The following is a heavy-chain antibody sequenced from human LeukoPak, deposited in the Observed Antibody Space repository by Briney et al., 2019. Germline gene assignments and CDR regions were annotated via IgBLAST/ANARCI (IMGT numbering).Heavy chain of an antibody. CDR1: GGSISRSDYY. J-gene: IGHJ2*01. CDR3: ARRNDILSGYYNDWYFDL. CDR2: IYYSGST. Sequence: PSETLSLTCTVSGGSISRSDYYWGWIRQPPGKGLEWIGSIYYSGSTYYNPSLKSRVTISVDTSKNQFSLKLSSVTAADTAVYYCARRNDILSGYYNDWYFDLWGRGTLVTVSS. D-gene: IGHD3-9*01. V-gene: IGHV4-39*07.